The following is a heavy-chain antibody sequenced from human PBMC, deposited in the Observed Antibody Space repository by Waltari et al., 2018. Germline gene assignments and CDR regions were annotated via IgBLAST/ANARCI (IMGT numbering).Heavy chain of an antibody. J-gene: IGHJ4*02. CDR2: ISGSGSPV. D-gene: IGHD6-19*01. V-gene: IGHV3-11*04. CDR1: GFMFSDFY. CDR3: ARTYSSGWYGVN. Sequence: QVRLVESGGGLVKPGGSLRLSCAASGFMFSDFYMSWIGQAPGKGREWVSDISGSGSPVYYADSVKGRFTISRDNAKNSLYLQMNSLRVEDAGVYYCARTYSSGWYGVNWGQGTLVTVSS.